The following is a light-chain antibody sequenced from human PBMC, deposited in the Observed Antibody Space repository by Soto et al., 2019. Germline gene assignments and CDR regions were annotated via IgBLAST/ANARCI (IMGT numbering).Light chain of an antibody. CDR3: QQRRNWPYLT. Sequence: DIVLTQSPATLSLSPGERATLSCRASESVSTYLAWYQHKPGQAPRLLINHASNRATGIPDRFSGSGSGTDLPLIISSLEPEDFAVYYCQQRRNWPYLTFGGGTKVEIK. CDR1: ESVSTY. V-gene: IGKV3-11*01. J-gene: IGKJ4*01. CDR2: HAS.